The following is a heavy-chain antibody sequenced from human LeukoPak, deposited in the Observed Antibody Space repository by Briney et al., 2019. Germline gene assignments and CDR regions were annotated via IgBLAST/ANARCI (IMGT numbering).Heavy chain of an antibody. D-gene: IGHD1-26*01. CDR2: IYHSGST. CDR1: GYSISSGYY. V-gene: IGHV4-38-2*02. J-gene: IGHJ4*02. CDR3: AGIIVGATSYDY. Sequence: PSETLSLTCTVSGYSISSGYYWGWIRQPPGTGLEWIGSIYHSGSTYYNPSLKSRVTISVDTSKNQFSLKLSSVTAADTAVYYCAGIIVGATSYDYWGQGTLVTVSS.